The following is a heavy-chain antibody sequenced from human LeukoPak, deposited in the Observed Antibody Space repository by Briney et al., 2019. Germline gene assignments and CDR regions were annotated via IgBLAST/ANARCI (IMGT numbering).Heavy chain of an antibody. CDR1: GFTFSNSA. CDR3: ARVVRGGSAAAFDI. V-gene: IGHV3-23*01. Sequence: PGGSLRLSCAASGFTFSNSAMSWVRQAPGKGLEWVSAISGSGSNTYYADSVKGRFTISRDNSKNTLYLQMNSLRAEDTAVYYCARVVRGGSAAAFDIWGQGTMVTVSS. D-gene: IGHD3-10*01. J-gene: IGHJ3*02. CDR2: ISGSGSNT.